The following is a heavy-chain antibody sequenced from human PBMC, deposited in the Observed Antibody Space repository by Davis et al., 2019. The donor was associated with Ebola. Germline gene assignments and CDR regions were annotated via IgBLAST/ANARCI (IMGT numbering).Heavy chain of an antibody. D-gene: IGHD2/OR15-2a*01. J-gene: IGHJ6*02. CDR2: IYYSGST. Sequence: SETLSLTCTVSGGSISSYYWSRIRQPPGKGLEWIGYIYYSGSTNYNPSLKRRVTISVDTSKNQFSLKLSSVTAADTAVYYCARRNQGYYYYGMDVWGQGTTVTVSS. CDR1: GGSISSYY. CDR3: ARRNQGYYYYGMDV. V-gene: IGHV4-59*08.